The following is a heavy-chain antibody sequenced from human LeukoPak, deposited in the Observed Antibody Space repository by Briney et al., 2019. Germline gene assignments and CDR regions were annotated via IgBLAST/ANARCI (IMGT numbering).Heavy chain of an antibody. D-gene: IGHD3-3*01. CDR3: AKVTSDFGFHD. CDR2: ISWNSGSI. V-gene: IGHV3-9*03. J-gene: IGHJ4*01. CDR1: GSTFDDYA. Sequence: GGSLRLSCAASGSTFDDYAMHWVRQAPGKGLEWVSGISWNSGSIGYADSVKGRFTISRDNAKNSLYLQMNSLRAEDMALYYCAKVTSDFGFHDWSHGTLVNVPS.